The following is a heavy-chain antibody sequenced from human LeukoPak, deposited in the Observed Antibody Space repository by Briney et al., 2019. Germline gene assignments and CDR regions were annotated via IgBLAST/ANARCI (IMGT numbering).Heavy chain of an antibody. CDR2: IYYSGST. J-gene: IGHJ4*02. Sequence: SETLPLTCTVSGGSISSGDYYWSWIRQPRGKGLEWIGYIYYSGSTYYNPSLKSRVTISVDTSKNQFSLKLSSVTAADTAVYYCARGIYGSGSYYNGWGQGTLVTVSS. D-gene: IGHD3-10*01. CDR3: ARGIYGSGSYYNG. V-gene: IGHV4-30-4*01. CDR1: GGSISSGDYY.